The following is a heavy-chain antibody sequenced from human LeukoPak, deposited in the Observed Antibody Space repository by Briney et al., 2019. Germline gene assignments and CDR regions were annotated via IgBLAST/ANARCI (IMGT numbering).Heavy chain of an antibody. CDR3: AKDSRRTSGWYYFDY. V-gene: IGHV3-23*01. CDR2: ISDSGTRT. D-gene: IGHD6-19*01. J-gene: IGHJ4*02. CDR1: GFTFSSYD. Sequence: RPGGSLRLSCAASGFTFSSYDMGWVRQAPGKGLGWVSAISDSGTRTYYADSVRGRFTISRDKFKNTLYLHMNSLRAEDTAVYYCAKDSRRTSGWYYFDYWGQGTLVTVSS.